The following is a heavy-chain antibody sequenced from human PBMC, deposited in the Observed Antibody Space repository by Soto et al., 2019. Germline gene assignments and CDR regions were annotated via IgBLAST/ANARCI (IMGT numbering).Heavy chain of an antibody. CDR2: ISSSSSYI. D-gene: IGHD2-2*01. J-gene: IGHJ4*02. CDR1: GFTFSSYS. Sequence: EVPLVESGGGLVKPGGSLRLSCAASGFTFSSYSMNWVRQAPGKGLEWVSSISSSSSYIYYADSVKGRFTISRDNAKNSLYLQMNSLRAEDTAVYYCARTRRDIVVVPAAGVDYWGQGTLVTVSS. V-gene: IGHV3-21*01. CDR3: ARTRRDIVVVPAAGVDY.